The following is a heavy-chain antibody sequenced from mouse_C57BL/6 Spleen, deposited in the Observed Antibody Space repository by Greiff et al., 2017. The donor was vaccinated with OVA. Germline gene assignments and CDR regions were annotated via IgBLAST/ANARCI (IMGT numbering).Heavy chain of an antibody. D-gene: IGHD3-3*01. CDR3: TRGGTV. CDR1: GYTFTDYE. Sequence: QVQLQQSGAELVRPGASVTLSCKASGYTFTDYEMHWVKQTPVHGLEWIGAIDPETGGTAYNQKFKDKAILTADKSSSTAYMELRSLTSEDSAVYYCTRGGTVWGTGTTVTVSS. CDR2: IDPETGGT. V-gene: IGHV1-15*01. J-gene: IGHJ1*03.